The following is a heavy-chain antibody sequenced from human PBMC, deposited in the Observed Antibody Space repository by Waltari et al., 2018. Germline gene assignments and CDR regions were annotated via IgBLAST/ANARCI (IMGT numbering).Heavy chain of an antibody. D-gene: IGHD2-15*01. CDR1: GGSFSGYY. J-gene: IGHJ6*03. Sequence: QVQLQQWGAGLLKPSETLSLTCAVYGGSFSGYYWSWIRQPPGKGLEWIGSIYYSGSTYYNPSLKSRVTISVDTSKNQFSLKLSSVTAADTAVYYCARYRESGGYYYYYMDVWGKGTTVTVSS. CDR3: ARYRESGGYYYYYMDV. CDR2: IYYSGST. V-gene: IGHV4-34*01.